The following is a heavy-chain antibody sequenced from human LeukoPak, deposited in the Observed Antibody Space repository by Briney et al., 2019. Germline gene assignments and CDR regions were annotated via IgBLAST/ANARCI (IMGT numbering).Heavy chain of an antibody. Sequence: GGSLRLSCAASGFTFSSYSMNWVRQAPGKGLEWVANIKQDGSGRYYVDSVKGRFTISRGNAKNSLYLQMNSLRAEDTAVYYCARGKDYDFWSGYQAGFDYWGQGTLVTVSS. D-gene: IGHD3-3*01. CDR2: IKQDGSGR. V-gene: IGHV3-7*01. CDR1: GFTFSSYS. J-gene: IGHJ4*02. CDR3: ARGKDYDFWSGYQAGFDY.